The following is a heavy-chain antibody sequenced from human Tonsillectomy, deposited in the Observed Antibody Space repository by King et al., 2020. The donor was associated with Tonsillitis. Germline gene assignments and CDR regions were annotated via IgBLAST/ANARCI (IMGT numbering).Heavy chain of an antibody. J-gene: IGHJ4*02. D-gene: IGHD6-19*01. V-gene: IGHV3-30*18. CDR2: ISYDGSNK. CDR1: GFTFSTYG. Sequence: VQLVESGGGEVQPGRSLRLSCAASGFTFSTYGMHWVRQAPGKGLEWVAVISYDGSNKYYADSMKGRFTISRDNSKNTLYLQMNSLRAEDTAAYYCAKDGGSGWYYNPLYFFDYWGQGTLVTVSS. CDR3: AKDGGSGWYYNPLYFFDY.